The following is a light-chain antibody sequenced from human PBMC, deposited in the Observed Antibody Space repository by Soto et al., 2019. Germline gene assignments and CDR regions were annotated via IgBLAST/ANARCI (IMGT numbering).Light chain of an antibody. Sequence: DIVLTQSPGTLSLSLGERATLACRASQSVSNNYLAWDQQKPGQAPRLLIYGASTRVTGSPDRFSGSGSGTDLTLIISRLEHDDFAMYYCQLYGDSYPWFTFGPGTKVDTK. CDR1: QSVSNNY. V-gene: IGKV3-20*01. J-gene: IGKJ3*01. CDR3: QLYGDSYPWFT. CDR2: GAS.